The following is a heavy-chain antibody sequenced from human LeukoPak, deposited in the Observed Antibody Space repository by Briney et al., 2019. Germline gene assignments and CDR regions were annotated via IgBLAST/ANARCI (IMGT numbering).Heavy chain of an antibody. CDR3: ARLDYGDYDLDY. CDR2: ISGSGNTI. Sequence: GGSLRLSCAASGFTFSSYDISWVRQAPGKGLEWVSYISGSGNTIYYADSVKGRFTISRDNAKNSLYLQMNSLRAEDTAVYYCARLDYGDYDLDYWGQGTLVTVSS. J-gene: IGHJ4*02. V-gene: IGHV3-48*03. CDR1: GFTFSSYD. D-gene: IGHD4-17*01.